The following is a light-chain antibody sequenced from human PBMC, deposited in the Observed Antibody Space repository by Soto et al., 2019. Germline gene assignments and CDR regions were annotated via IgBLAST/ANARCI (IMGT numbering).Light chain of an antibody. Sequence: DIQMTQSPSSVSASVGDRVTITCRASQGINNYLAWYQQKPGKVPKLLMYAASTLQVGVPSRFSGSGSGTDFTLTISSLQPEDAAIYYCQKYSSAPFTFGQGTRLEIK. CDR1: QGINNY. CDR3: QKYSSAPFT. J-gene: IGKJ5*01. V-gene: IGKV1-27*01. CDR2: AAS.